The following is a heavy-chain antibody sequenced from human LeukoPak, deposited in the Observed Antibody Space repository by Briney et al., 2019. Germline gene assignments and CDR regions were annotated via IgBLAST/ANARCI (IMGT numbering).Heavy chain of an antibody. V-gene: IGHV3-30*07. CDR1: GFTFSSYA. CDR3: ARDKWLTTTHYFDY. CDR2: ISYDGSNK. J-gene: IGHJ4*02. D-gene: IGHD4-11*01. Sequence: PGRSLRLSCAVSGFTFSSYAMHWVRQAPGKGLEWVAVISYDGSNKYYADSVKGRFTISRDNAKNSVYLQMNSLRAEDTAVYYCARDKWLTTTHYFDYWGQGTLVTVSS.